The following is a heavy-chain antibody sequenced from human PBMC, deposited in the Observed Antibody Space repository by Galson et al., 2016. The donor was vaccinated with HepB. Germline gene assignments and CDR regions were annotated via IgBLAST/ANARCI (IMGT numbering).Heavy chain of an antibody. CDR3: ARIQIAWCAGLDV. J-gene: IGHJ6*02. CDR2: IDWDGEK. V-gene: IGHV2-70*13. D-gene: IGHD2-8*02. CDR1: GFSLNTSGTC. Sequence: PALVKPTQTLTLTCTFSGFSLNTSGTCVTWIRQPPGKALEWLAFIDWDGEKYYNTSLKTRVAISTDTSKNQVFLTMTDMDPVDTATYYCARIQIAWCAGLDVWGQGTTVSVSS.